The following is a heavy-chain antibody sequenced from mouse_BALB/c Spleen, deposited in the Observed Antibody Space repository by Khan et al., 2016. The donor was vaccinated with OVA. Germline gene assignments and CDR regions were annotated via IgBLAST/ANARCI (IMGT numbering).Heavy chain of an antibody. Sequence: VQLKQSGPSLVKPSQTLSLTCSVTGDSITSGYWNWIRKFPGNKLEYMGYISSSDSTFYNPSLKSRISITRDTSKNQYYLQLNSVTTEDTATYYCATWNDRYDGYFDYWGQGTTLTVSS. CDR2: ISSSDST. J-gene: IGHJ2*01. D-gene: IGHD2-14*01. CDR3: ATWNDRYDGYFDY. V-gene: IGHV3-8*02. CDR1: GDSITSGY.